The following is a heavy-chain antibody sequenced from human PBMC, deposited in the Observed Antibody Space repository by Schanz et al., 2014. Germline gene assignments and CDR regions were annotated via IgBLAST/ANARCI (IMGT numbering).Heavy chain of an antibody. D-gene: IGHD3-3*01. CDR2: IKQDESER. J-gene: IGHJ4*02. Sequence: EVQLVESGGGLVQPGGSLRLSCAASGFTFSTYWMSWVRQAPGKGLEWVANIKQDESERSYVDSVKGRFTISRDNAKNSLYLQMNSLXXXXXXVYYFAAAKGGYYPFDYWGQGTLVTVSS. CDR3: AAAKGGYYPFDY. V-gene: IGHV3-7*01. CDR1: GFTFSTYW.